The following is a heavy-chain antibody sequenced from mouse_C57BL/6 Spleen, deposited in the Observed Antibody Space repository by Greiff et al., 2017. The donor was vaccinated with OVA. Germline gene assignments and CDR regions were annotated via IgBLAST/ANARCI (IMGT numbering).Heavy chain of an antibody. Sequence: EVQVVESGEGLVKPGGSLKLSCAASGFTFSSYAMSWVRQTPEKRLEWVAYISSGGDSIYYADTVKGRFTISRDNARNTLYLQMSSLKSEDTAMYYCTRDTGTLDYWGQGTTLTVSS. D-gene: IGHD4-1*01. CDR3: TRDTGTLDY. J-gene: IGHJ2*01. CDR1: GFTFSSYA. V-gene: IGHV5-9-1*02. CDR2: ISSGGDSI.